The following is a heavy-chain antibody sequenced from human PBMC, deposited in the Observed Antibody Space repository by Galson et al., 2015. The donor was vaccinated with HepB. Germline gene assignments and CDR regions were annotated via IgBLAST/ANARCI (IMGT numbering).Heavy chain of an antibody. CDR2: IKSKTDGETT. D-gene: IGHD3-10*01. J-gene: IGHJ6*02. V-gene: IGHV3-15*01. CDR3: TTYITMVRGLKDV. Sequence: SLRLSCAASGFTFSNAWITWVRQAPGKGLEWVGRIKSKTDGETTDYAAPVKGRFTISREDSKNTLYLQMNSLKTEDTAVYYCTTYITMVRGLKDVWGHGTTVTVSS. CDR1: GFTFSNAW.